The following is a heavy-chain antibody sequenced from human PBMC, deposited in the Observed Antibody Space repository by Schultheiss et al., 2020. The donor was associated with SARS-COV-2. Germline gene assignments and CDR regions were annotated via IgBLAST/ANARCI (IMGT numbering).Heavy chain of an antibody. V-gene: IGHV3-21*01. D-gene: IGHD3-10*01. CDR1: GFTFSSYS. Sequence: GESLKISCAASGFTFSSYSMNWVRQAPGKGLEWVSSISSSSSYIYYADSVKGRFTISRDNAKNSLYLQMNSLRAEDTAVYYCARVYGSGSYPYYYYGMDVWGQGTTVTVSS. J-gene: IGHJ6*02. CDR3: ARVYGSGSYPYYYYGMDV. CDR2: ISSSSSYI.